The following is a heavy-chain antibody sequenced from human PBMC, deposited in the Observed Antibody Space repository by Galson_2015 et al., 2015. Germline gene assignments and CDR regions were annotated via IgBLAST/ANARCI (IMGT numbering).Heavy chain of an antibody. CDR3: AKDRGRDDYDFWSGPDAFDI. CDR2: ISGSGGST. CDR1: GFTFSSYA. Sequence: SLRLSCAASGFTFSSYAMSWVRQAPGKGLEWVSAISGSGGSTYYADSVKGRFTISRDNSKNTLYLQMNSLRAEDTAVYYCAKDRGRDDYDFWSGPDAFDIWGQGTMVTVSS. J-gene: IGHJ3*02. D-gene: IGHD3-3*01. V-gene: IGHV3-23*01.